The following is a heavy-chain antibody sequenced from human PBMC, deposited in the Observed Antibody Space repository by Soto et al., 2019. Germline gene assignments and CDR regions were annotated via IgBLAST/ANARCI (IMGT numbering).Heavy chain of an antibody. CDR2: SYYSGSP. Sequence: PSETLSLTCTFSGDSISSSKYYWGWIRQPPGKGLEWIGSSYYSGSPYYNSSLKSRVTISVDTSKNHFSLKLTSMTAADTAVYYCATSNWFDPWGQGTLVTVSS. CDR3: ATSNWFDP. J-gene: IGHJ5*02. CDR1: GDSISSSKYY. V-gene: IGHV4-39*02.